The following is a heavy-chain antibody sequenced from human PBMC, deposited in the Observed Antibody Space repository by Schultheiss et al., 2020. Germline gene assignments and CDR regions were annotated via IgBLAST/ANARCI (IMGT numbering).Heavy chain of an antibody. CDR2: ISYDGSNK. V-gene: IGHV3-30-3*01. CDR3: ARNSHYGDQRRGVVY. CDR1: GFTFSSYA. J-gene: IGHJ4*02. Sequence: GESLRLSCAASGFTFSSYAMHWVRQAPGKGLEWVAVISYDGSNKYYADSVKGRFTISRDNSKNTLYLQMNSLRAEDTAVYYCARNSHYGDQRRGVVYWGQGHLGTVSS. D-gene: IGHD4-17*01.